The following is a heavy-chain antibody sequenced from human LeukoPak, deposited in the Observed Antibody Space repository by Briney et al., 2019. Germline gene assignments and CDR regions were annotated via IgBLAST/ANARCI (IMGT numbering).Heavy chain of an antibody. Sequence: GGSLRFSCAASGFTFSNAWMNWVRQAPGKGLEWVGRIKSKTDGGTTDYAAPVKGRFTISRDDSKNTLYLQMNSLKTEDTAVYYCTTDDSSGWYPSYYFDYWGQGTLVTVSS. V-gene: IGHV3-15*07. D-gene: IGHD6-19*01. CDR2: IKSKTDGGTT. J-gene: IGHJ4*02. CDR3: TTDDSSGWYPSYYFDY. CDR1: GFTFSNAW.